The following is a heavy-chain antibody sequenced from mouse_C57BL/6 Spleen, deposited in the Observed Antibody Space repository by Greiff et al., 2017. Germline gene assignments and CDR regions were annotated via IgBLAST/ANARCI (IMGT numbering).Heavy chain of an antibody. CDR2: INYDGSST. CDR1: GFTFSDYY. V-gene: IGHV5-16*01. D-gene: IGHD2-3*01. CDR3: ARDLYDGYSHWYFDV. J-gene: IGHJ1*03. Sequence: DVKLVESEGGLVQPGSSMKLSCTASGFTFSDYYMAWVRQVPEKGLEWVANINYDGSSTYYLDSLKSRFIISRDNAKNILYLQMSSLKSEDTATYYCARDLYDGYSHWYFDVWGTGTTVTVSS.